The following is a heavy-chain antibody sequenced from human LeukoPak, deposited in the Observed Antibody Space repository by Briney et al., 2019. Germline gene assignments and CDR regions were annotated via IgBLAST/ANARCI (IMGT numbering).Heavy chain of an antibody. Sequence: ASVKVSCKASGYTFSIYNMHWVRQAPGQGLEWMGWISAYNGNTNYAQKLQGRVTMTTDTSTSTAYMELRSLRSDDTAVYYCARGPYYDILTGPLDYWGQGTLVTVSS. J-gene: IGHJ4*02. CDR3: ARGPYYDILTGPLDY. V-gene: IGHV1-18*04. D-gene: IGHD3-9*01. CDR1: GYTFSIYN. CDR2: ISAYNGNT.